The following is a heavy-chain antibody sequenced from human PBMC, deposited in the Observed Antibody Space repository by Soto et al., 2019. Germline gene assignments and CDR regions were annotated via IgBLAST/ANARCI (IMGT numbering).Heavy chain of an antibody. Sequence: GGSLRLSCAASGFTFSNAWMSWVRQAPGKGLEWVGRIKSKTDGGTTDYAAPVKGRFTISRDDSKNTLYLQMNSLKTEDTAVYYCTTTYGELYYYYYMDVWGKGTTVTISS. CDR1: GFTFSNAW. V-gene: IGHV3-15*01. J-gene: IGHJ6*03. CDR2: IKSKTDGGTT. D-gene: IGHD4-17*01. CDR3: TTTYGELYYYYYMDV.